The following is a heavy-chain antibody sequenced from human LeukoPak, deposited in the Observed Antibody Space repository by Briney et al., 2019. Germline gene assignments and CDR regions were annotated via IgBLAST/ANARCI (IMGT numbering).Heavy chain of an antibody. V-gene: IGHV3-23*01. Sequence: GGSLRLSCAASGFTFSSYAMSWVRQAPGKGLEWVSAISGSGGSTYYADSVKGRFTISRDNSKNTLYLQMNSLRAKDTAVYYCAKGGGYYTDNWFDPWGQGTLVTVSS. CDR2: ISGSGGST. CDR1: GFTFSSYA. J-gene: IGHJ5*02. D-gene: IGHD3-3*01. CDR3: AKGGGYYTDNWFDP.